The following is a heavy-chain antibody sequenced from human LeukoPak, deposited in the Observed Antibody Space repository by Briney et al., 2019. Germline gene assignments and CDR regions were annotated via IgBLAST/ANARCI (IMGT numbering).Heavy chain of an antibody. Sequence: SETLSLTCTVSGGSISSRSYYWGWIRQPPGKGLEWIGSIYYSGSTSYNPSLESRVTISVDTSNNQFSLNLSSVTAADTAVYYCARHGSTMIVADAFDIWGQGTMVTVSS. CDR1: GGSISSRSYY. D-gene: IGHD3-22*01. V-gene: IGHV4-39*01. J-gene: IGHJ3*02. CDR3: ARHGSTMIVADAFDI. CDR2: IYYSGST.